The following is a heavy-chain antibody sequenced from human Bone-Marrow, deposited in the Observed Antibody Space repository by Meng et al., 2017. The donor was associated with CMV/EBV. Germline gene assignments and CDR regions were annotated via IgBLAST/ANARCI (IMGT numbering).Heavy chain of an antibody. Sequence: ASVKVSCKASGYTFTSYDINWVRQATGQGLEWMGWMNPNSGNTGYAQKFQGRVTMTRDTSISTAYMELSRLRSDDTAVYYCARRGVYCSSTSCYTSSVDSWGQGILVTASS. CDR3: ARRGVYCSSTSCYTSSVDS. CDR1: GYTFTSYD. CDR2: MNPNSGNT. D-gene: IGHD2-2*02. V-gene: IGHV1-8*01. J-gene: IGHJ4*02.